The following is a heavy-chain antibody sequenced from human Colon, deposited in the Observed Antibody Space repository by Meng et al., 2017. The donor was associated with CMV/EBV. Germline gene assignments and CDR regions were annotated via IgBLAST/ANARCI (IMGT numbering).Heavy chain of an antibody. CDR1: GYTFTGYW. J-gene: IGHJ4*02. Sequence: QVQLVQSGAEVTKPGASVEASCKASGYTFTGYWMHWVRQAPGQGLEWMGRIKPSTGDTNYAQNFQGRVTVTRDTSISTVYMEVNSLTSDDTAVYYCTREGFDYWGQGALVTVSS. V-gene: IGHV1-2*06. CDR2: IKPSTGDT. CDR3: TREGFDY.